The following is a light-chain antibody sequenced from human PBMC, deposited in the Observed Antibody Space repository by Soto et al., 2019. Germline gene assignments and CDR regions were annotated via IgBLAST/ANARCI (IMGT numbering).Light chain of an antibody. CDR1: QDISYY. CDR2: DAS. J-gene: IGKJ5*01. Sequence: DIQMTQSPSSLSASVGDRVTITCQASQDISYYLNWYQQRPGKAPKFLIYDASNLETGVPSRFSGSGSGTDFTYTISSLQPEDIDTYYCQQYDSLPFTFGQGTRLEI. CDR3: QQYDSLPFT. V-gene: IGKV1-33*01.